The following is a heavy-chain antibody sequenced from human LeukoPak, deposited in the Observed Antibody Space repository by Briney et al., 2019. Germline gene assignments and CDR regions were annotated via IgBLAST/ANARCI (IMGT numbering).Heavy chain of an antibody. CDR2: IESKSDGGTT. J-gene: IGHJ4*02. D-gene: IGHD3-22*01. CDR1: GFTFSNAW. Sequence: PGGSLRLSCAASGFTFSNAWMSWVRQAPGKGLEWVGRIESKSDGGTTDYAAPVEGRLTISRDDSKNTLYLQMNSLKTEDTAVYYCTTGSYYDTTDYWGQGTLVTVSS. CDR3: TTGSYYDTTDY. V-gene: IGHV3-15*04.